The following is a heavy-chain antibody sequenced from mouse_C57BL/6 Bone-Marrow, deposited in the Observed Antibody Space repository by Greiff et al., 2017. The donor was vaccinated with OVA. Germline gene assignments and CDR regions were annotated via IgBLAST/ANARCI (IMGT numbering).Heavy chain of an antibody. Sequence: QVHVKQPGTELVKPGASVKLSCKASGYTFTSYWMHWVKQRPGQGLEWIGNINPSNGGTNYNEKFKSKATLTVDKSSSTAYMQLSSLTSEDSAVYYCARERLRGYFDVWGTGTTVTVSS. CDR2: INPSNGGT. CDR1: GYTFTSYW. D-gene: IGHD1-1*01. J-gene: IGHJ1*03. CDR3: ARERLRGYFDV. V-gene: IGHV1-53*01.